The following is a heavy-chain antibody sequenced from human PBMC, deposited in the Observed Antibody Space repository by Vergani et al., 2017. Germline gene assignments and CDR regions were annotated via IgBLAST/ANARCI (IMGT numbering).Heavy chain of an antibody. V-gene: IGHV4-38-2*02. CDR3: ARDHYGADDDWFDP. D-gene: IGHD4-17*01. Sequence: QVQLQESGPGLVKPSETLSLTCAVSGYSISSGYYWGWIRQPPGKGLEWIGSIYHSGSTYYNPSLKSRVTISVATSKNQFSLKLSSVTAADTAVYYCARDHYGADDDWFDPWSQGTLVTVSS. CDR1: GYSISSGYY. J-gene: IGHJ5*02. CDR2: IYHSGST.